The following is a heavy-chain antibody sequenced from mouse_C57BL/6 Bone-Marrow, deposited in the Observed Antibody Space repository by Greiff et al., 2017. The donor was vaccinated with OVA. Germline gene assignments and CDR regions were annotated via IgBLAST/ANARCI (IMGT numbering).Heavy chain of an antibody. CDR1: GYTFTSYW. V-gene: IGHV1-69*01. Sequence: VQLQQPGAELVMPGASVKLSCKASGYTFTSYWMHWVKQRPGQGLEWIGEIDPSDSYTNYNQKFKGKSTLTVDKSSSTAYMQLSSLTSEDSAVYYCARGGGSGEYFDVWGTGTTVTVSS. J-gene: IGHJ1*03. D-gene: IGHD3-2*02. CDR3: ARGGGSGEYFDV. CDR2: IDPSDSYT.